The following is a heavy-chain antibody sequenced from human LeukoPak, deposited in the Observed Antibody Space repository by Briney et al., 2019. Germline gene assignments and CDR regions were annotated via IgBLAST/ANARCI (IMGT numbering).Heavy chain of an antibody. Sequence: ASVKVSRKASGYTFTSYAMHWVRQAPGQRLEWMGWINAGNGNTKYSQKFQGRVTITRDTSASTAYMELSSLRSEDTAVYYCARSFYGGYSYGLSQYYFDYWGQGTLVTVSS. D-gene: IGHD5-18*01. J-gene: IGHJ4*02. V-gene: IGHV1-3*01. CDR2: INAGNGNT. CDR1: GYTFTSYA. CDR3: ARSFYGGYSYGLSQYYFDY.